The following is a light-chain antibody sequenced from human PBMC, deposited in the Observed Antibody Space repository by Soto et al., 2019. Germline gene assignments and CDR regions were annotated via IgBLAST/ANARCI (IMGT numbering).Light chain of an antibody. V-gene: IGKV3-15*01. CDR2: GAS. J-gene: IGKJ5*01. CDR1: QSVSSN. Sequence: ETVLTQSPARLSLSPGERATLSCRASQSVSSNLAWYQQKPGQAPRLLIYGASTRATGIPARFSGSGSGTEFTLTISSLQSEDFAVYYCQQRSNWPPITFGQGTRLEIK. CDR3: QQRSNWPPIT.